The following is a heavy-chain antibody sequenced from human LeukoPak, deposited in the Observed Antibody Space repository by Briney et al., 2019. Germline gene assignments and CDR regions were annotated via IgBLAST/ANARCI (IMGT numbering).Heavy chain of an antibody. J-gene: IGHJ4*02. CDR2: IHRAGRT. CDR3: GKTDIYFNPIDY. D-gene: IGHD3-9*01. V-gene: IGHV4-4*02. Sequence: KASETLSLTCAVSGVSISSSERWLWVRQPPGQGLEWIGEIHRAGRTRYNPSLKSRVTMSMDYSKNQFSLNVSSVTAADTAIYYCGKTDIYFNPIDYWGPGSLVTVSS. CDR1: GVSISSSER.